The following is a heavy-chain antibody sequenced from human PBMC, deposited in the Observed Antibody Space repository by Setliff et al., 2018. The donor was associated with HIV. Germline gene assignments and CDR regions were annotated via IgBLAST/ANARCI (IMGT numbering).Heavy chain of an antibody. CDR3: ARSRPYNSALDY. CDR1: GFTVSSSY. J-gene: IGHJ4*02. CDR2: IYSDGST. D-gene: IGHD6-25*01. V-gene: IGHV3-66*02. Sequence: RGVLKISCEASGFTVSSSYMAWVRQAPGKGLEWVSTIYSDGSTYHRDSVKGRFTLSRDNSKNTVYLQVGSLRPDDTAMYYCARSRPYNSALDYWGQGTLVTVSS.